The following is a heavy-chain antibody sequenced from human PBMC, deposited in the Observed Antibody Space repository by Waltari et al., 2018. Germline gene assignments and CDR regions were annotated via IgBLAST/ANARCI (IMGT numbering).Heavy chain of an antibody. CDR1: GYSISSGYY. V-gene: IGHV4-38-2*02. J-gene: IGHJ4*02. CDR3: ARDRRDYYDSSDYFDY. Sequence: QVQLQESGPGLVKPSETLSLTCAVSGYSISSGYYWGWIRQPPGKGLAWIGSIYHSGSTYNNQSRKRRVTISVDTSKNQFSLKLSSVTAADTAVYYCARDRRDYYDSSDYFDYWGQGTLVTVSS. CDR2: IYHSGST. D-gene: IGHD3-22*01.